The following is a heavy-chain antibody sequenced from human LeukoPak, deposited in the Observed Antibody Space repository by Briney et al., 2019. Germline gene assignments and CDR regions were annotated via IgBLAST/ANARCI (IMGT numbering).Heavy chain of an antibody. V-gene: IGHV3-30*02. CDR2: IRYDGSNK. D-gene: IGHD2-15*01. Sequence: GGSLRLSCAASGFTFSSYGMHWVRQAPGKGLEWVAFIRYDGSNKYYADSVKGRFTISRDNSKNTLYLQMNSLRAEDTAVYYCARDAGHHSDIVVGPVDYWGQGTLVTVSS. J-gene: IGHJ4*02. CDR1: GFTFSSYG. CDR3: ARDAGHHSDIVVGPVDY.